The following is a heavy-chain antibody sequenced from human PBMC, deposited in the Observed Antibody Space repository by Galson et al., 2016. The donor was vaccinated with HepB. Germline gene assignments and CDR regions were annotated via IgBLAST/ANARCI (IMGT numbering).Heavy chain of an antibody. CDR1: GFTFTDYC. V-gene: IGHV3-7*03. CDR2: LNPDGTDT. J-gene: IGHJ6*02. D-gene: IGHD3-16*01. CDR3: ARVAYAYVWRNDCGTRTPVKPRFTISIDNSNHSVVLQTSSFRAENTAVYFCARVDYTDEAINV. Sequence: SLRLSCAASGFTFTDYCMTWVRQAPGKGLEWVANLNPDGTDTRYAGSVKGRFTISRDNPNNTVFLQLSSLRAEDPALYFCARVAYAYVWRNDCGTRTPVKPRFTISIDNSNHSVVLQTSSFRAENTAVYFCARVDYTDEAINVWGQGTTVTVSS.